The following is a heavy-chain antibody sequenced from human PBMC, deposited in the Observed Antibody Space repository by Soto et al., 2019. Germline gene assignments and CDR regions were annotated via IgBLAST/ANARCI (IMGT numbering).Heavy chain of an antibody. Sequence: GGSLRLSCAASGFTFSSYGMHWVRQAPGKGLEWVAVISYDGSNKYYADSVKGRFTISRDNSKNTLYLQMNSLRAEDTAVYYCAKDKPLDIWGQGTMVTVSS. J-gene: IGHJ3*02. CDR3: AKDKPLDI. CDR2: ISYDGSNK. V-gene: IGHV3-30*18. CDR1: GFTFSSYG.